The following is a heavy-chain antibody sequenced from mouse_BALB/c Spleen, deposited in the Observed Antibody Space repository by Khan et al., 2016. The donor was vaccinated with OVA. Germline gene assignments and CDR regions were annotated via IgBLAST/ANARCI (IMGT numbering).Heavy chain of an antibody. D-gene: IGHD4-1*01. CDR2: INPYNGGT. CDR3: ARGNWQSYYFDY. V-gene: IGHV1S136*01. CDR1: GYIFTNYV. J-gene: IGHJ2*01. Sequence: EVQLQESGPELVKPGASVKMSCKSSGYIFTNYVLLWVKQKPGQGLEWIGYINPYNGGTKYNEKFKGKATLASDKSSITAYMELSSLTSEDSAVYYCARGNWQSYYFDYWGQGTTLTLS.